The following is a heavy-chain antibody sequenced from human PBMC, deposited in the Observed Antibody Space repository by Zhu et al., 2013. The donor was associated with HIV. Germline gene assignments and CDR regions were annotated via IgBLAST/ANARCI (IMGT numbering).Heavy chain of an antibody. CDR3: ARVGGIAVATGFEY. J-gene: IGHJ4*02. CDR1: DFSVTSNYY. CDR2: IYHSGST. V-gene: IGHV4-38-2*02. D-gene: IGHD6-19*01. Sequence: QVQLQESGPGLVKPSESLSLTCTVSDFSVTSNYYWGWIRQPPGKGLEWIATIYHSGSTYYSPSLKSRVTISMDTSKNQFSLKLSSVTAADTAVYYCARVGGIAVATGFEYWGQGTLVTVSS.